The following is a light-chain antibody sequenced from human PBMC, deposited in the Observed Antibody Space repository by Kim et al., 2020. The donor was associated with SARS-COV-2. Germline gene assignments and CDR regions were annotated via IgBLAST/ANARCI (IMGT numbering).Light chain of an antibody. Sequence: AAVGQRVTITCRASQSIRDYLNWYQQKPEKAPKLLIYSASGLESGVSSIFSGSGSGTDFTLTINSLQPEGSSTYFCQQSYSTPKTFGQGTKVDIK. CDR2: SAS. J-gene: IGKJ1*01. CDR1: QSIRDY. CDR3: QQSYSTPKT. V-gene: IGKV1-39*01.